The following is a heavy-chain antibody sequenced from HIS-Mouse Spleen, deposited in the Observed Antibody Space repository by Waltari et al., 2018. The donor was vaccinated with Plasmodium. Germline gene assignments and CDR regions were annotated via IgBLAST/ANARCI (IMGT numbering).Heavy chain of an antibody. Sequence: QVQLVESGGGVVQPGRSLRLSCAASGFTFSRYAMHWVRQAPGKGLGWVAVISYDGSNKYYADSVKGRFTISRDNSKNTLYLQMNSLRAEDTAVYYCARSHFRFLEWLFDYWGQGTLVTVSS. CDR2: ISYDGSNK. CDR3: ARSHFRFLEWLFDY. V-gene: IGHV3-30*04. J-gene: IGHJ4*02. D-gene: IGHD3-3*01. CDR1: GFTFSRYA.